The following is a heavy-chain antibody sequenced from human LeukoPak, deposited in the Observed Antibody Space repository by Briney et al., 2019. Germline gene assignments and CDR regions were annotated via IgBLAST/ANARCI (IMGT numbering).Heavy chain of an antibody. CDR1: GFTFNSYT. J-gene: IGHJ4*02. D-gene: IGHD2-15*01. Sequence: GGSLRLSCAASGFTFNSYTMTRVRQAPGKGLEWVSTISGSGSSTYYADSVKGRFTISRDNSKNTLYLQMNSLRVEDTAVYYCARASFCSGGLCYYYYRGQGTLVTVAS. CDR3: ARASFCSGGLCYYYY. V-gene: IGHV3-23*01. CDR2: ISGSGSST.